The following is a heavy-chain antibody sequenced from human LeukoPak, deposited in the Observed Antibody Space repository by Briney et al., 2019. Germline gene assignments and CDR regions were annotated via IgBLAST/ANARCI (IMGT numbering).Heavy chain of an antibody. CDR1: GGSISSYY. CDR3: ARGDYYGSGRDY. Sequence: PSETLSLTCTVSGGSISSYYWSWIRRPPGKGLEWIGYIYYSGSTNYNPSLKSRVTISVDTSKNQFSLKLSSVTAADTAVYYCARGDYYGSGRDYWGQGTLVTVSS. V-gene: IGHV4-59*01. CDR2: IYYSGST. D-gene: IGHD3-10*01. J-gene: IGHJ4*02.